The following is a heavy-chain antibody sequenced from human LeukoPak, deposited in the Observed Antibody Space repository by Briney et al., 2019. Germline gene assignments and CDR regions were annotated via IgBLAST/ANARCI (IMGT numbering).Heavy chain of an antibody. CDR3: ARISGSLGLYYGMDV. J-gene: IGHJ6*02. Sequence: GGFLRLSCAASGFTFSSYSMNWVRQAPGKGPEWVSSISSSSSYIYYADSVKGRFTISRDNAKNSLYLQMNSLRAEDTAVYYCARISGSLGLYYGMDVWGQGTTVTVSS. V-gene: IGHV3-21*01. CDR2: ISSSSSYI. D-gene: IGHD5-12*01. CDR1: GFTFSSYS.